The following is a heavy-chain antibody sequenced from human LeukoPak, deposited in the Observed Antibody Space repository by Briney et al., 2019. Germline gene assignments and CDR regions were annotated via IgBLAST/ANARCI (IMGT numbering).Heavy chain of an antibody. J-gene: IGHJ4*02. CDR2: INPSGGST. CDR3: ARGRGSIAAAGTN. V-gene: IGHV1-46*01. D-gene: IGHD6-13*01. CDR1: GYTFTSYG. Sequence: ASVKVSCKASGYTFTSYGISWVRQAPGQGLEWMGIINPSGGSTSYAQKFQGRVTMTRDTSTSTVYMELSSLRSEDTAVHCCARGRGSIAAAGTNWGQGTLVTVSS.